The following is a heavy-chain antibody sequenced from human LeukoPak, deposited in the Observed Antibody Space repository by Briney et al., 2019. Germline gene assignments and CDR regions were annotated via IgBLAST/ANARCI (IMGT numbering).Heavy chain of an antibody. CDR3: ARDRSGRLGELNAFDI. Sequence: SETLSLTCTVSGGSISSYYWSWIRQPPGKGLKWIGYIHYSGSTNYNPSLKSRVTISVDTSKNQFSLKLSSVTAADTAVYYCARDRSGRLGELNAFDIWGQGTMVTVSS. CDR2: IHYSGST. CDR1: GGSISSYY. V-gene: IGHV4-59*01. D-gene: IGHD3-16*01. J-gene: IGHJ3*02.